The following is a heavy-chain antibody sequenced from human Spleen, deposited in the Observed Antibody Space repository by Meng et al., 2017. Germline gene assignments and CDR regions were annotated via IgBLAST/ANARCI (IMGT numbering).Heavy chain of an antibody. J-gene: IGHJ2*01. CDR1: GFTFSSYW. D-gene: IGHD3-16*01. CDR2: IKEDGSEK. Sequence: GESLKVSCAASGFTFSSYWMSWVRQAPGKGLEWVANIKEDGSEKYYVDSVKGRFTISRDNAKNSLYLQMNSLRAEDTAVYYCARDWGRNWYFDLWGRGTLVTVSS. V-gene: IGHV3-7*01. CDR3: ARDWGRNWYFDL.